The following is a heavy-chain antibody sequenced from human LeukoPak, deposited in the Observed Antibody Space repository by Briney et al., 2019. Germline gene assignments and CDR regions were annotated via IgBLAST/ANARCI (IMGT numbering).Heavy chain of an antibody. CDR2: IEQDGSEI. CDR3: ARGFWSFDY. D-gene: IGHD3-3*01. V-gene: IGHV3-7*04. Sequence: GGSLRLSCVASGFTFRTYWMTWVRQAPGKGLEWVANIEQDGSEIYYVDSVKGRFTISRDNAKNSLYLQLYSLRAEDTAVYYCARGFWSFDYWGQGTLVTVSS. J-gene: IGHJ4*02. CDR1: GFTFRTYW.